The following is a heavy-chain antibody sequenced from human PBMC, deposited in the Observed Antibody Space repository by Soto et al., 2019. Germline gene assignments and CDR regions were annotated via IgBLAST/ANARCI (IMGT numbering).Heavy chain of an antibody. V-gene: IGHV4-30-4*01. CDR1: GGSISSGDYY. J-gene: IGHJ5*02. CDR2: IYYSGST. D-gene: IGHD2-15*01. Sequence: QVQLQESGPGLVKPSQTLSLTCTVSGGSISSGDYYWSWIRQPPGKGLGWIGYIYYSGSTYYNPSLKSRVTISVDTSKNQFSLKLSSVTAADTAVYYCARVYCSGGSCYWGGNWFDPWGQGTLVTVSS. CDR3: ARVYCSGGSCYWGGNWFDP.